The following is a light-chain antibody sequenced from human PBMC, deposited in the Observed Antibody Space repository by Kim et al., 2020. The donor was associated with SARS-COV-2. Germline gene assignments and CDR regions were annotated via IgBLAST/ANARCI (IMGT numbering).Light chain of an antibody. V-gene: IGLV3-21*04. CDR2: HDS. Sequence: SYELTQSPSVSVAPGEAAKIPCAGNNIGSKNVQWYQQKAGQAPVLVISHDSDRPSEIPDRFSGSNSGNTATLTISRVEAGDEADYYCQVWDGSTDHYVFGTGTKVTVL. J-gene: IGLJ1*01. CDR1: NIGSKN. CDR3: QVWDGSTDHYV.